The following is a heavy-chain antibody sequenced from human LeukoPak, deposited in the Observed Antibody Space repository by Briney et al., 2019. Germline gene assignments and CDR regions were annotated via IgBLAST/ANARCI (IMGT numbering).Heavy chain of an antibody. V-gene: IGHV1-2*02. CDR1: GYTFTSYG. CDR3: ARDAPLGWHGMDV. J-gene: IGHJ6*02. CDR2: INPNSGGT. D-gene: IGHD2-15*01. Sequence: ASVKVSCKASGYTFTSYGISWVRQAPGQGLEWMGWINPNSGGTNYAQKFQGRVTMTRDTSISTAYMELSRLRSDDTAVYYCARDAPLGWHGMDVWGQGTTVTVSS.